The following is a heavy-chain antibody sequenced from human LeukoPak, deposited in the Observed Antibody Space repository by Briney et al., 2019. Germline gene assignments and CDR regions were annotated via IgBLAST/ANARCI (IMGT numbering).Heavy chain of an antibody. V-gene: IGHV3-21*01. J-gene: IGHJ4*02. CDR1: GFTFSSYS. D-gene: IGHD2-2*01. CDR3: ARGTLYYCSSTSCPLDY. Sequence: GGSLRLSCAASGFTFSSYSMNWVRQAPGKGLEWVSSISSSSYIYYADSVKGRFTISRDNAKNSLYLQMNSLRAEDTAVYYCARGTLYYCSSTSCPLDYWGQGTLVTVSS. CDR2: ISSSSYI.